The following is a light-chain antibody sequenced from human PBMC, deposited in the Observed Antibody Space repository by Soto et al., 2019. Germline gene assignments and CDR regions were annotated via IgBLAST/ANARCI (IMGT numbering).Light chain of an antibody. CDR1: SGHSSYI. CDR3: ETWDSNTRV. CDR2: LEGSGSY. Sequence: QLVLTQSSSASASLGSSVKLTCTLSSGHSSYIIAWHQQQPGKAPRYLMKLEGSGSYNKGSGVPDRFSGSSSGADRYRTISNLQFEDEADYYCETWDSNTRVFGGGTKVTVL. J-gene: IGLJ2*01. V-gene: IGLV4-60*02.